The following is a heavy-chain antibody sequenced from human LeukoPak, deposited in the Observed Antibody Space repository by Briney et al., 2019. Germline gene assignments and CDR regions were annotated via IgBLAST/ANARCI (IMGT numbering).Heavy chain of an antibody. V-gene: IGHV1-69*13. CDR3: AEARGGYYYDSSGYFYY. D-gene: IGHD3-22*01. CDR1: GGTFSSYA. Sequence: GASVKVSCKASGGTFSSYAISWVRQAPGQGLEWMGGIIPIFGTANYAQKFQGRVTITADESTSTAYMELSSLRSEDTAVYYCAEARGGYYYDSSGYFYYWGQGTLVTVSS. CDR2: IIPIFGTA. J-gene: IGHJ4*02.